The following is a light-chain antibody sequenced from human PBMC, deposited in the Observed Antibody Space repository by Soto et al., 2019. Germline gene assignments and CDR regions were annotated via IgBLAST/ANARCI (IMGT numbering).Light chain of an antibody. J-gene: IGKJ1*01. CDR1: QSVSSY. CDR2: DAS. CDR3: QQRSNWPPT. V-gene: IGKV3-11*01. Sequence: EIVLTQSPATLSLSPGERATLSCRASQSVSSYLAWYQQKPGQAPRLLIYDASNRATGIPARFSGSGSATDCTRTISSREPEDFAVYYCQQRSNWPPTFGQGTTVEIK.